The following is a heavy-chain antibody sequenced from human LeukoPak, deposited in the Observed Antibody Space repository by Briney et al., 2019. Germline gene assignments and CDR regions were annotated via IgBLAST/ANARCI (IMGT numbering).Heavy chain of an antibody. CDR3: GRFGELGLWAFDI. J-gene: IGHJ3*02. D-gene: IGHD3-10*01. CDR1: GGSISSYY. CDR2: IYYGGST. V-gene: IGHV4-59*01. Sequence: SETLSLTCTVSGGSISSYYWSWIRQPPGEGLEWIGYIYYGGSTNYNPSLKSRVTISVDTSKNQFSLKLSSVTAADTAVYYCGRFGELGLWAFDIWGQGTMVTVSS.